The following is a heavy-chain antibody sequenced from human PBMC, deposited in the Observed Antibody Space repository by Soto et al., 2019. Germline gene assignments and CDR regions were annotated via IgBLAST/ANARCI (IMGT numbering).Heavy chain of an antibody. D-gene: IGHD2-2*01. Sequence: QVQLVQSGAEVKNPGSSVKVSCKTSGGTFNSYLIDWVRQAPGLGREWMVWIIPAFGTAKYAQKFQGRVTITADNSTTTAYMELRTLKSEDTAVYYCARGLDQPPVGLYFDTWGQGTLVTVSS. CDR3: ARGLDQPPVGLYFDT. J-gene: IGHJ4*02. CDR1: GGTFNSYL. CDR2: IIPAFGTA. V-gene: IGHV1-69*06.